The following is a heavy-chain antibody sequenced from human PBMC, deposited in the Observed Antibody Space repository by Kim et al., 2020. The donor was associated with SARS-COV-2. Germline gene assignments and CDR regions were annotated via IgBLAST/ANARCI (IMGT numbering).Heavy chain of an antibody. V-gene: IGHV3-48*02. J-gene: IGHJ4*02. CDR3: ARGGGWYYY. D-gene: IGHD6-19*01. Sequence: STKYYADSVKGRFTTSRDNAKNSLYLQMNSLRDEDTAVYYCARGGGWYYYWGQGTLVTVSS. CDR2: STK.